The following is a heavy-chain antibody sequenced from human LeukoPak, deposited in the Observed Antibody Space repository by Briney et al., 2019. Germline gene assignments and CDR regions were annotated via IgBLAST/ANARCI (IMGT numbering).Heavy chain of an antibody. CDR1: GGSISSSSYY. V-gene: IGHV4-39*07. Sequence: PSETLSLTCTVSGGSISSSSYYWGWIRQPPGKGLEWIGTIYYSGSTYYNPSLKSRVTISVDTSKNQFSLKLSSVTAADTAVYYCARETVSGSYYGSFDYWGQGTLVTVSS. J-gene: IGHJ4*02. CDR3: ARETVSGSYYGSFDY. D-gene: IGHD1-26*01. CDR2: IYYSGST.